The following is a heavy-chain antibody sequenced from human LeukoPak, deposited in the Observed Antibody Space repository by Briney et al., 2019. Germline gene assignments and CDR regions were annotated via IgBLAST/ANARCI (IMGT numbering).Heavy chain of an antibody. CDR2: IRSKTFGGTT. J-gene: IGHJ4*02. D-gene: IGHD5-18*01. Sequence: GRSLRLSCTSSGFTFGTYAVSWFRQAPGKGLEWVTFIRSKTFGGTTEYAASVKDRFTISRDDSKSIAYLQMNSLKTEDTAVYYCTRYSGRTDYWGQGTLVSVSS. CDR1: GFTFGTYA. V-gene: IGHV3-49*03. CDR3: TRYSGRTDY.